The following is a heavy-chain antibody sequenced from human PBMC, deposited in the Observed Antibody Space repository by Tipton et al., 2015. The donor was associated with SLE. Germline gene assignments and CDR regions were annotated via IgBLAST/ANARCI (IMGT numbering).Heavy chain of an antibody. J-gene: IGHJ2*01. CDR1: GGSFSGYY. Sequence: TLSLTCAVYGGSFSGYYWSWIRQPPGKGLEWIGEINHSGSTNYNPSLKSRVTTSVDTSKNQFSLKLSSVTAADTAVYYCARHAPMTTVTTFWYFDLWGRGTLVTVSS. CDR2: INHSGST. D-gene: IGHD4-17*01. CDR3: ARHAPMTTVTTFWYFDL. V-gene: IGHV4-34*01.